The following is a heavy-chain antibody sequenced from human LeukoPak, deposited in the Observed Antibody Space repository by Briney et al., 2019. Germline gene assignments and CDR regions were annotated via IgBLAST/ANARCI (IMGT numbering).Heavy chain of an antibody. V-gene: IGHV3-23*01. Sequence: GGSLRLSCAVSGISLSNYGMSWVRQAPGEGLEWVAGISGSGGGTNYADSVKGRFTISRNNPKDTLYLQMNRLRAEDTAVYFCAKRGVVIRVILVGFHKEAYYFASWGQGALVTVSS. J-gene: IGHJ4*02. D-gene: IGHD3-22*01. CDR1: GISLSNYG. CDR3: AKRGVVIRVILVGFHKEAYYFAS. CDR2: ISGSGGGT.